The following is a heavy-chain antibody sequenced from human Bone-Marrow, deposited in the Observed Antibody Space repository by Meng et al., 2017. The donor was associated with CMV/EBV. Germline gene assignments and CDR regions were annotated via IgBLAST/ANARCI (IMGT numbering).Heavy chain of an antibody. V-gene: IGHV3-7*01. CDR3: ASGSDSRYFDY. Sequence: GGSLRLSCVGFGITFKNYWLKWVRQAPGQGLEWVANIKQDGNEIYYVDSVKGRFTVSRDNAKNSLYLQMDSLRVDDTAIYYCASGSDSRYFDYWGQGTRVTGYS. CDR1: GITFKNYW. CDR2: IKQDGNEI. J-gene: IGHJ4*02. D-gene: IGHD6-13*01.